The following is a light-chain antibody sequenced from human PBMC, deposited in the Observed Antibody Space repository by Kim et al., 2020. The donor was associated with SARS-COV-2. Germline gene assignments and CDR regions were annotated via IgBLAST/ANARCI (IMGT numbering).Light chain of an antibody. CDR1: SSNIGTYN. J-gene: IGLJ3*02. CDR2: RNN. V-gene: IGLV1-44*01. CDR3: ATWDDSLSAWV. Sequence: ELTQPPSASGTPGQRVTISCSGSSSNIGTYNVNWYQQLPGAAPKLLIYRNNKRPSGVPTRFSGSKSGTSASLAISGLQSEDESDYYCATWDDSLSAWVFGGGTQLTVL.